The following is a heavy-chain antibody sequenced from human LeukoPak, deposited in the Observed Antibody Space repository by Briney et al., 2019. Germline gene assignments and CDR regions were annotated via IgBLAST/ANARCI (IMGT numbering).Heavy chain of an antibody. V-gene: IGHV6-1*01. CDR1: GDSLFTNSVA. D-gene: IGHD2-2*01. J-gene: IGHJ4*02. CDR2: TCYRSEGSF. Sequence: SQTLSLTFAISGDSLFTNSVAWNWIRQSPSKGLEWLGRTCYRSEGSFEYAVSVKSRITINADTSKNQFSLQLNSVTHEDTAVYYCARGKYTSFDNWGQGTLVTVSS. CDR3: ARGKYTSFDN.